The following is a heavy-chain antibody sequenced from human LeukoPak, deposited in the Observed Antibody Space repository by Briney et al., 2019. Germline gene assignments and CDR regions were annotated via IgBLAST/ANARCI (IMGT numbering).Heavy chain of an antibody. CDR1: GLTGSHNY. Sequence: PGGSLRLSCAASGLTGSHNYVSWIRQPPGKGLEWIGEINHSGSTNYNPSLKSRVTISVDTSKNQFSLKLSSVTAADTAVYYCAREEMANLQFDYWGQGTLVTVSS. CDR2: INHSGST. J-gene: IGHJ4*02. V-gene: IGHV4-34*01. CDR3: AREEMANLQFDY. D-gene: IGHD5-24*01.